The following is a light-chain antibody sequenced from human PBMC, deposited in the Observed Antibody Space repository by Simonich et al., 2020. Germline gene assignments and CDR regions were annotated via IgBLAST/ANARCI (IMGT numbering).Light chain of an antibody. Sequence: DIVMTQSPASLAVSLGDRATINCQSSQSVLYSSNNKNYLAWYQQKPGQPPKLLIYWASTRETGVPDRFSGSGSGTDFTRTISSLQAEDVAVYYCQQYYSTPFTFGPGTKVDIK. J-gene: IGKJ3*01. CDR1: QSVLYSSNNKNY. CDR3: QQYYSTPFT. V-gene: IGKV4-1*01. CDR2: WAS.